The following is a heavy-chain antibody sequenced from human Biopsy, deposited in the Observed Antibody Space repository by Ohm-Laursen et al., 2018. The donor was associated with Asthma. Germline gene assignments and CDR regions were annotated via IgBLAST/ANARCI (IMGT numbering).Heavy chain of an antibody. CDR3: ARTYYDFLTGQVNDAFAI. Sequence: SVKVSCNASGGTFNYAITWVRQAPGQGLEWMGGIIPIFGTTNYAQKFKGRVTITADESSSTAYMDLSSLRSEDTAVYYCARTYYDFLTGQVNDAFAIWGQGTMVTVSS. CDR1: GGTFNYA. J-gene: IGHJ3*02. V-gene: IGHV1-69*13. CDR2: IIPIFGTT. D-gene: IGHD3-9*01.